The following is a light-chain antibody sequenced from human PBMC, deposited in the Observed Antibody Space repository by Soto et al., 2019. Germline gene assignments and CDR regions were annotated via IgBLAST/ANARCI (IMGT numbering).Light chain of an antibody. V-gene: IGKV1-39*01. CDR2: ATS. CDR1: RTVSIY. J-gene: IGKJ5*01. Sequence: EIPLTQSPSSLAASVGDRLTLTCRASRTVSIYLNWYQHKPGKGPTLLIHATSNLQIGVPSRFSGSGSGTEFTLTISSLEPEDFETYYCQQSYKMPSFGQGTRLVIK. CDR3: QQSYKMPS.